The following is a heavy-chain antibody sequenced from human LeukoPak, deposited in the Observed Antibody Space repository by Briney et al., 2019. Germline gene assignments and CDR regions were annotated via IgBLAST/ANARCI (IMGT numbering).Heavy chain of an antibody. CDR2: ISYDGSNK. D-gene: IGHD6-13*01. J-gene: IGHJ6*03. CDR1: GLTISSYG. CDR3: ARDQTSSWYVNHYYYYMDV. V-gene: IGHV3-30*03. Sequence: PGGSLRLSCAASGLTISSYGMHWVRQAPGKGLEWVAVISYDGSNKYYADSVKGRFTISRDNAKNSLYLQMNSLRAEDTAVYYCARDQTSSWYVNHYYYYMDVWGKGTTVTVSS.